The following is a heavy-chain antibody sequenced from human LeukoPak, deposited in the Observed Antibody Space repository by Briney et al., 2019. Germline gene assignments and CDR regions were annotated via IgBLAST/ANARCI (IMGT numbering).Heavy chain of an antibody. J-gene: IGHJ2*01. Sequence: SETLSLTCTVSGGSISSSTYYWGWIRQPPGKGLEWIGSIYYSGSTYYNPSLESRVTISVDTSKNQFSLKLSSVTAADTAVYYCARLYGDRYFDLWGRGTLVTVSS. CDR2: IYYSGST. V-gene: IGHV4-39*01. D-gene: IGHD4-17*01. CDR3: ARLYGDRYFDL. CDR1: GGSISSSTYY.